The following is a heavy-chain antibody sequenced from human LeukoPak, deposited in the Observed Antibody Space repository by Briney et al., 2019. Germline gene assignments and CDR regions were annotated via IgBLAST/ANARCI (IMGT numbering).Heavy chain of an antibody. D-gene: IGHD2-2*01. J-gene: IGHJ4*02. CDR3: AKDADIVVVPAAIGFDY. Sequence: GGSLRLSCAATGFPLSSYWMTWVRQAPGKGLEWVANINKDGSAKYYVDSVKGRFTISRDNSKNTLYLQMNSLRAEDTAVYYCAKDADIVVVPAAIGFDYWGQGTLVTVSS. CDR2: INKDGSAK. CDR1: GFPLSSYW. V-gene: IGHV3-7*01.